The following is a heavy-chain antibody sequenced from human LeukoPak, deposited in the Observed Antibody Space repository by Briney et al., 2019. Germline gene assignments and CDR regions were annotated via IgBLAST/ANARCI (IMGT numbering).Heavy chain of an antibody. D-gene: IGHD6-19*01. Sequence: GGSLRLSCAASGFTFSSYAMSWVRQAPGKGLEWVSAISGSGGSTYYADSVKGRFTISRDNSKNTLYLQMNSLRAEDTAVYYCAKDLAGYSSGPGDYFDYWGQGTLVTVSS. CDR1: GFTFSSYA. CDR3: AKDLAGYSSGPGDYFDY. J-gene: IGHJ4*02. V-gene: IGHV3-23*01. CDR2: ISGSGGST.